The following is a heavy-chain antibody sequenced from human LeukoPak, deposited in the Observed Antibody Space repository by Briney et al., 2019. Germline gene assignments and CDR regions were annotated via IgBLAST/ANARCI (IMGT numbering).Heavy chain of an antibody. CDR3: ARDAESWHDAFDI. V-gene: IGHV4-39*07. Sequence: SETLSLTCTVSGGSISSSTYYWGWLRQPPGKGLEWIASIYYLGNTYYNPSLKSRVTISVDTSKNQFSLKLSSVTAADTAVYYCARDAESWHDAFDIWGQGTMVTVSS. CDR1: GGSISSSTYY. J-gene: IGHJ3*02. CDR2: IYYLGNT. D-gene: IGHD5-12*01.